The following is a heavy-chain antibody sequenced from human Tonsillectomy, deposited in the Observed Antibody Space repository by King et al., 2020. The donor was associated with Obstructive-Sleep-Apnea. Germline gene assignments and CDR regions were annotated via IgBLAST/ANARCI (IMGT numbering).Heavy chain of an antibody. D-gene: IGHD4-23*01. Sequence: VQLQESGPGLVKPSETLSLTCTVSGGSISSYSWTWIRQPPGKGLEWIGYIYNTGSTNYNPSLKSRVTISIDTSKNQFSLKLSSVTAADTADSYCARVWSTVVTNDAFDIWGQGTMVTVSS. CDR3: ARVWSTVVTNDAFDI. CDR1: GGSISSYS. CDR2: IYNTGST. V-gene: IGHV4-59*01. J-gene: IGHJ3*02.